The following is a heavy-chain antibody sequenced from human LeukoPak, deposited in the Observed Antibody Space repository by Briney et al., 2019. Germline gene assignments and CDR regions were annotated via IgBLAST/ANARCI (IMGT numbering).Heavy chain of an antibody. Sequence: SETLSLTCAVSGGSISSSNWWSGVRPPPGKGLEWIGEIYHSGSTNYNPSLKSRVTISVDNSKNQFSLQLSSVTAADTAVYYCAGSSGSYRWGQGTLVTVSS. D-gene: IGHD6-19*01. CDR3: AGSSGSYR. CDR1: GGSISSSNW. CDR2: IYHSGST. J-gene: IGHJ4*02. V-gene: IGHV4-4*02.